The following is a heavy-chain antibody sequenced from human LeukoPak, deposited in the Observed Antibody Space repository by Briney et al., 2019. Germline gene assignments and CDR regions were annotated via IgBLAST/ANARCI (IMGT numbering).Heavy chain of an antibody. J-gene: IGHJ3*01. CDR2: INYSGST. Sequence: KPSETLSLTCTVSGASINSSSFYWAWIRQPPGEGLACIGTINYSGSTYYNPSLKSRVTMSVDTSKNHFSLKLNSVTAADTAMYYCARSPGDVFDVWGQGTLVTISS. CDR1: GASINSSSFY. V-gene: IGHV4-39*02. CDR3: ARSPGDVFDV.